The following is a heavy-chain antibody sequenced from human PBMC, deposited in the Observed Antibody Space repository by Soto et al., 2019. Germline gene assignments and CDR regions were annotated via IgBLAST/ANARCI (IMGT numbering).Heavy chain of an antibody. V-gene: IGHV1-69*01. D-gene: IGHD3-22*01. CDR1: GGTFSSYA. Sequence: QVQLVQSGAEVKKPGSSVKVSCKASGGTFSSYAISWVRQAPGQGLEWMGGIIPIFGTANYAQKFQGRVTITADESTSTAYMELSSLRSEDTAVYYCAREICDSSGYHTYFDYWGQGTLVTVSS. CDR3: AREICDSSGYHTYFDY. CDR2: IIPIFGTA. J-gene: IGHJ4*02.